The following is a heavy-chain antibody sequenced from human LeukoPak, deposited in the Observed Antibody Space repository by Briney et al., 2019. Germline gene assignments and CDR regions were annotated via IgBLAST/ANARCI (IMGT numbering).Heavy chain of an antibody. Sequence: GGSLRLSCAASGFTFNSYWMHWVRQAPGKGLVWVSRIKSDGSTRYADSVKGRFTISRDNAKSTVSLQMTSLRAEDTAVYYCARDGNYYDSSGPADYWGQGTLVTVSS. V-gene: IGHV3-74*01. CDR1: GFTFNSYW. CDR2: IKSDGST. J-gene: IGHJ4*02. D-gene: IGHD3-22*01. CDR3: ARDGNYYDSSGPADY.